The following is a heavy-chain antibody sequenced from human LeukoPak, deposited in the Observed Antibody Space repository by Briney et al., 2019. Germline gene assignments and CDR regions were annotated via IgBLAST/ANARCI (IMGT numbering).Heavy chain of an antibody. CDR3: AKAVDYGGNRGADAFDI. D-gene: IGHD4-23*01. CDR2: ITGSGDTT. J-gene: IGHJ3*02. CDR1: GFTFTSYA. Sequence: GGSLRLSCAASGFTFTSYAMSWVRQAPGKGLEWVSAITGSGDTTYYAASVKGRFTISRDNAKNSLYLQMNSLRAEDTALYYCAKAVDYGGNRGADAFDIWGQGTMVTVSS. V-gene: IGHV3-23*01.